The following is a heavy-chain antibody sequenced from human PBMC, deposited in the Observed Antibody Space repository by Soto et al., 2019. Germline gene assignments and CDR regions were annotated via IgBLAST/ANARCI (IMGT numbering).Heavy chain of an antibody. J-gene: IGHJ4*02. CDR1: GGSVSSDRHY. D-gene: IGHD3-10*01. CDR3: ARSADGSGTPYFDN. Sequence: QVRLQESGPGLVRPSETLSLTCTVSGGSVSSDRHYWSWVRQPPGKGLEWIGYVYYSGSTNYNASLESRGTISVDTAQNQFSLRLTSVTAADTGVYYCARSADGSGTPYFDNWGQGTVVSVSS. CDR2: VYYSGST. V-gene: IGHV4-61*01.